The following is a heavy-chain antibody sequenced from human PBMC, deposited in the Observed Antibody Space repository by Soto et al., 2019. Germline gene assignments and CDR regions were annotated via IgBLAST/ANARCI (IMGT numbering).Heavy chain of an antibody. CDR1: GCIFSDHY. CDR2: ARNKVNSYIT. Sequence: GSLLRACSASGCIFSDHYMDWVRQAPGKGLEWVGRARNKVNSYITDHAASVRGRFTISRDDSRDSLYLQMNSMKTEDTAVYYCARLMGTSFDYWGQGTLVTVSS. CDR3: ARLMGTSFDY. V-gene: IGHV3-72*01. J-gene: IGHJ4*02. D-gene: IGHD2-8*01.